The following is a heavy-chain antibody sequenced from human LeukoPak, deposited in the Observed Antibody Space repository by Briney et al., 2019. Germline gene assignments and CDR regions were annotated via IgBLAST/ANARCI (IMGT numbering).Heavy chain of an antibody. J-gene: IGHJ4*02. Sequence: GGSLRLSCAASGFTFTHSWMSWVRRAPGKGLEWVANIKQDGSEKYYVHSVEGRFTISRDNTKNSLSLQMNSLRGEDTAVYYCVRALGSSSADSWGQGTLVTVSS. CDR1: GFTFTHSW. CDR3: VRALGSSSADS. V-gene: IGHV3-7*01. CDR2: IKQDGSEK. D-gene: IGHD6-6*01.